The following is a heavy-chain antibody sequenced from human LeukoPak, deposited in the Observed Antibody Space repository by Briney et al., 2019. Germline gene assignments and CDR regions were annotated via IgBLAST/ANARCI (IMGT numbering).Heavy chain of an antibody. Sequence: NPGGSLRLCCAASGFTFSTYAMHWVRQAPGQGLEGMGIINPSGGSTSYAQKFQGRVTMTRDTSTSTVYMELSSLRSEDTAVYYCAREEPDSGSYGYWGQGTLVTVSS. CDR2: INPSGGST. CDR1: GFTFSTYA. J-gene: IGHJ4*02. D-gene: IGHD1-26*01. CDR3: AREEPDSGSYGY. V-gene: IGHV1-46*01.